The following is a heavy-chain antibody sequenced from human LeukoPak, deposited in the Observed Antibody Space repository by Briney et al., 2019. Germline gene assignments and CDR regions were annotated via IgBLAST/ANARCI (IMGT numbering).Heavy chain of an antibody. D-gene: IGHD1-1*01. V-gene: IGHV1-18*01. CDR1: GGTFSSYA. Sequence: ASVKVSCKASGGTFSSYAISWVRQAPGQGLEWMGWISAYNGNTNYAQKLQGRVTMTTDTSTSTAYMELRSLRSDDTAVYYCARDQRWEGLTTYRGDYWGQGTLVTVSS. CDR2: ISAYNGNT. CDR3: ARDQRWEGLTTYRGDY. J-gene: IGHJ4*02.